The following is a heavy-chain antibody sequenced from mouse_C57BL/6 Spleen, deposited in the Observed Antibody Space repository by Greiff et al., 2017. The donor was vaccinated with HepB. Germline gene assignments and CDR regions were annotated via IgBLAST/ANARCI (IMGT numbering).Heavy chain of an antibody. Sequence: VHLVESGAELVRPGASVTLSCKASGYTFTDYEMHWVKQTPVHGLEWIGAIDPETGGTAYNQKFKGKAILTADKSSSTAYMELRSLTSEDSAVYYCTRVYYDYDGTSFAYWGQGTLVTVSA. CDR3: TRVYYDYDGTSFAY. D-gene: IGHD2-4*01. CDR1: GYTFTDYE. V-gene: IGHV1-15*01. CDR2: IDPETGGT. J-gene: IGHJ3*01.